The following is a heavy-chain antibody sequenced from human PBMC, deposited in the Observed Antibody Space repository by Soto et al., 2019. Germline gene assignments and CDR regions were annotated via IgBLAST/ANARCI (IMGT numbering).Heavy chain of an antibody. CDR2: IYYSGST. CDR3: ARHRPYYYDSSGYYVVAFDI. D-gene: IGHD3-22*01. CDR1: GGSISGGVYY. J-gene: IGHJ3*02. Sequence: SETLSLTCSVSGGSISGGVYYWSWIRQHPGKGLGWIGYIYYSGSTYYNPSLKSRVTISVDTSKNQFSLKLYSVTAADTAVYYCARHRPYYYDSSGYYVVAFDIWGQGTMVTVSS. V-gene: IGHV4-39*01.